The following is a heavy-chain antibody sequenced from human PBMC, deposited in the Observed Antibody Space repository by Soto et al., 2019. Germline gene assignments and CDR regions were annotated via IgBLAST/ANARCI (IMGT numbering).Heavy chain of an antibody. CDR2: INHSGST. Sequence: SETLSLTCAVYGGSFSGYYWSWIRQPPGKGLEWIGEINHSGSTNYNPSLKSRVTISVDTSKNQFSLKLSSVTASDTAVYYCARSRPRGVIIKFPHWLDPWGQGTLVTVSS. D-gene: IGHD3-10*01. CDR1: GGSFSGYY. CDR3: ARSRPRGVIIKFPHWLDP. V-gene: IGHV4-34*01. J-gene: IGHJ5*02.